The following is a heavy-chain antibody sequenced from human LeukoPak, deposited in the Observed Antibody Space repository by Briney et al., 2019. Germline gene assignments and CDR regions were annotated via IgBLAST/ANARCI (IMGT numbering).Heavy chain of an antibody. CDR3: ARVRGYSSSWYPNWFDP. V-gene: IGHV4-4*07. Sequence: SETLSPTCTVSGGSISSYYWSWIRQPAGKGLEWIGRIYTSGSTNYNPSLKSRVTISVDTSKNQFSLKLSSVTAADTAVYYCARVRGYSSSWYPNWFDPWGQGTLVTVSS. D-gene: IGHD6-13*01. J-gene: IGHJ5*02. CDR2: IYTSGST. CDR1: GGSISSYY.